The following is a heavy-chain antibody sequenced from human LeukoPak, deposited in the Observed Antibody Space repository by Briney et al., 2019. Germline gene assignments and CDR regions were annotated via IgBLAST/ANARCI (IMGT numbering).Heavy chain of an antibody. CDR2: ISHDGSKK. CDR1: GFALSRYA. J-gene: IGHJ4*02. Sequence: GGSLRLSRAASGFALSRYAMHWGRQAPGKGLEWVADISHDGSKKFYADSVKGRFTISRDTSNNTVYLQMNSLRVDDTAVYHCARRLRLDYWGQGTLVTVSS. D-gene: IGHD4-17*01. V-gene: IGHV3-30*04. CDR3: ARRLRLDY.